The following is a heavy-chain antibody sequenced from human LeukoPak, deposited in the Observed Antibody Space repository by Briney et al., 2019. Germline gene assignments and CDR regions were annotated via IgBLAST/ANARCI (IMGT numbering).Heavy chain of an antibody. CDR3: ARIQAYGGNSEGYYFNY. CDR2: IDWDDDK. D-gene: IGHD4-23*01. J-gene: IGHJ4*02. V-gene: IGHV2-70*20. CDR1: GFSLSTSGMC. Sequence: SGPTLVDPTQTLTVTCTFSGFSLSTSGMCVSWVRQPPGKALEWLALIDWDDDKFYSTSLKTRLTISKDTSRNQVVLTMTNIDPVDTATYYCARIQAYGGNSEGYYFNYWGQGTLVTVSS.